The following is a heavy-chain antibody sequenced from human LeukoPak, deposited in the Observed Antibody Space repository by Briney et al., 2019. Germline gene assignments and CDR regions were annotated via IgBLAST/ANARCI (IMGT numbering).Heavy chain of an antibody. Sequence: GGSLRLSCAASGFTFSSYWMHWVRQVPNQGLMWVSRINSDETISEYVDSVNGRFTISRDNAKNTLYLQMNSLRAEDTAVYFCLYGGYFQHWGQGTLVTVSS. V-gene: IGHV3-74*01. CDR3: LYGGYFQH. D-gene: IGHD3-16*01. CDR1: GFTFSSYW. CDR2: INSDETIS. J-gene: IGHJ1*01.